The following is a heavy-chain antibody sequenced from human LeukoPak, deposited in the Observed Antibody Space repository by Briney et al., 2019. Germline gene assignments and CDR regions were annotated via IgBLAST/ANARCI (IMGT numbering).Heavy chain of an antibody. J-gene: IGHJ4*02. V-gene: IGHV4-38-2*01. CDR2: IYHSGST. D-gene: IGHD3-3*01. Sequence: GSLRLSCVASGFTFSNSGMYWVRQAPGKGLEWIGSIYHSGSTYYNPSLKSRVTISADTSKNQFSLKLSSVTAADTAVYYCARQGYDFWSGYHYPFDYWGQGTLVTVSS. CDR3: ARQGYDFWSGYHYPFDY. CDR1: GFTFSNSGM.